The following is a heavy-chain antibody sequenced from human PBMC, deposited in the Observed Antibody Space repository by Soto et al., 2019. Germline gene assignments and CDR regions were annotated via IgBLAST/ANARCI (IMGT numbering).Heavy chain of an antibody. CDR1: GGSVSSGSYY. CDR2: IYYSGST. J-gene: IGHJ4*02. Sequence: QVQLQESGPGLGKPSETLSLTCTVSGGSVSSGSYYWSWIRQPPGKGLEWIGYIYYSGSTNYNPSLKSRVTISVDTSKNQFSLKLSSVTAADTAVYYCASWDYDFWSGLSTGIDYWGQGTLVTVSS. D-gene: IGHD3-3*01. V-gene: IGHV4-61*01. CDR3: ASWDYDFWSGLSTGIDY.